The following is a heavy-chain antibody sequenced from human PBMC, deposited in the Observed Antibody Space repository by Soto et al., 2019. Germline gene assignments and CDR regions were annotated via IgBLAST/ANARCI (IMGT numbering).Heavy chain of an antibody. J-gene: IGHJ5*02. V-gene: IGHV1-18*01. CDR1: GYTFTSYG. D-gene: IGHD6-19*01. Sequence: ASVKVSCKASGYTFTSYGISWVRQAPGQGLEWMGWISAYNGNTNYAQKLQGRVTMTTDTSTSTAYMELRSLRSDDTAVYYCARAFELIAVAEGYNWFDPWGQGTLVTVSS. CDR2: ISAYNGNT. CDR3: ARAFELIAVAEGYNWFDP.